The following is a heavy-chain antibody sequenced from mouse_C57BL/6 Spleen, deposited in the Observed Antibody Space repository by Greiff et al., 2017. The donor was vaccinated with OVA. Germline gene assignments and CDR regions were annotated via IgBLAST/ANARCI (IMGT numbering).Heavy chain of an antibody. J-gene: IGHJ4*01. Sequence: QVQLQQSGAELVMPGASVKLSCKASGYTFTSYWMHWVKQRPGQGLEWIGEIDPSDSYTNYNQKFKGKSTLTVDKSSSTAYMQLSSLTSEDSAVYYCAREVAQYYYAMDYWGQGTSVTVSS. V-gene: IGHV1-69*01. CDR2: IDPSDSYT. CDR3: AREVAQYYYAMDY. D-gene: IGHD1-1*02. CDR1: GYTFTSYW.